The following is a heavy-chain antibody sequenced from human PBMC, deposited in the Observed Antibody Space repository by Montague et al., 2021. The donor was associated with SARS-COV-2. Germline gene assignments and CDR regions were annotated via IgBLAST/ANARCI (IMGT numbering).Heavy chain of an antibody. CDR2: ISSSSSYT. V-gene: IGHV3-11*05. CDR3: ARDVGVVRNWFDP. Sequence: SLRLSCAASGFTFSDYYMSWIRPAPGKGLEWVSYISSSSSYTNYADSVKGRFTISRDNAKNSLYLQMNSLRAEDTAVYYCARDVGVVRNWFDPWGQGTLVTVSS. D-gene: IGHD3-10*01. J-gene: IGHJ5*02. CDR1: GFTFSDYY.